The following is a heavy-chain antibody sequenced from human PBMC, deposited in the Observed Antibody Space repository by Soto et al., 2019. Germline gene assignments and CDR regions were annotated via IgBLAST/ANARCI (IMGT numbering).Heavy chain of an antibody. CDR1: GGTFSSYA. V-gene: IGHV1-69*06. CDR3: ARAPYSSSWGDAFDI. J-gene: IGHJ3*02. D-gene: IGHD6-13*01. CDR2: IIPIFGTA. Sequence: SVKVSCKASGGTFSSYAISWVRQAPGQGLEWMGGIIPIFGTANYAQRSQGRVTITADKSTSTAYMELSSLRSEDTAVYYCARAPYSSSWGDAFDIWGQGTMVTVSS.